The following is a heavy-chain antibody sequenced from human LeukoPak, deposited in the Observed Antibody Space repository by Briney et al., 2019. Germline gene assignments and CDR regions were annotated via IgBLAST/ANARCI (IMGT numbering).Heavy chain of an antibody. CDR1: GFTFSNYE. D-gene: IGHD5-18*01. CDR3: TTKRGYSYGYAD. V-gene: IGHV3-48*03. CDR2: ISSRGSSI. J-gene: IGHJ4*02. Sequence: GGSLRLSCAASGFTFSNYEMNWVRQAPGKGLEWVSYISSRGSSIYYADSMKGRFTISRDNAKNSLYLQMNSLRAEDTAVYYCTTKRGYSYGYADWGQGTLVTVSS.